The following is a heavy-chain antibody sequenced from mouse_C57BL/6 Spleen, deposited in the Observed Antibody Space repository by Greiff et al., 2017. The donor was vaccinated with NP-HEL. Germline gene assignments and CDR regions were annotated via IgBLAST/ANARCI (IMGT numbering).Heavy chain of an antibody. J-gene: IGHJ1*03. CDR3: ARSALITTVVARYFDV. CDR2: IYPGDGDT. D-gene: IGHD1-1*01. CDR1: GYAFSSYW. V-gene: IGHV1-80*01. Sequence: QVHVKQSGAELVKPGASVKISCKASGYAFSSYWMNWVKQRPGKGLEWIGQIYPGDGDTNYNGKFKGKATLTADKSSSTAYMQLSSLTSEDSAVYFCARSALITTVVARYFDVWGTGTTVTVSS.